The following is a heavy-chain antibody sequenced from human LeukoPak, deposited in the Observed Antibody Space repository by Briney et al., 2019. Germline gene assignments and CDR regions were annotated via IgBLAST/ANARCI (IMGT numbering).Heavy chain of an antibody. J-gene: IGHJ3*02. CDR2: IYYSGST. V-gene: IGHV4-59*11. Sequence: SETLSLTCTVSGGSISSHYWSWIRQPPGKGLEWIGYIYYSGSTNYNPSLKSRVTISVDTSKNQFSLKLSSVTAADTAVYYCARGPETMFRAFDIWGQGTMVTVSS. D-gene: IGHD3-10*02. CDR3: ARGPETMFRAFDI. CDR1: GGSISSHY.